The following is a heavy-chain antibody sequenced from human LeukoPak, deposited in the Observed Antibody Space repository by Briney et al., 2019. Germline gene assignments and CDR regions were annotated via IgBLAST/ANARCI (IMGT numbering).Heavy chain of an antibody. Sequence: GGSLRLSCAASGFTVSSNYMSWVRQAPGKGLECVSIIYSDSDTYYADSVKGRFIISRDNSKNTLYLQMNSLRAEDTAVYYCARSITMPHYYYYGMDVWGQGTTVTVSS. CDR3: ARSITMPHYYYYGMDV. D-gene: IGHD3-10*01. CDR1: GFTVSSNY. J-gene: IGHJ6*02. V-gene: IGHV3-53*01. CDR2: IYSDSDT.